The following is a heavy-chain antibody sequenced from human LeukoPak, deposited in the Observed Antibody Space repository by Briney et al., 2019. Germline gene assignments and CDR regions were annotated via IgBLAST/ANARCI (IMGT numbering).Heavy chain of an antibody. V-gene: IGHV4-34*01. CDR1: GGSFSGYY. CDR3: AREADYYFDY. CDR2: INHSGIT. J-gene: IGHJ4*02. Sequence: SETLSLTCAVYGGSFSGYYWSWIRQPPGKGLEWIGEINHSGITNYNPSLKSQVTISVDTSKNQFSLKLSSVTAADTAVYYCAREADYYFDYWGQGTLVTVSS. D-gene: IGHD6-25*01.